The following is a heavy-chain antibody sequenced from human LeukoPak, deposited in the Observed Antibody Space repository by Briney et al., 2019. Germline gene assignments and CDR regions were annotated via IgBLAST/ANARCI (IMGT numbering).Heavy chain of an antibody. Sequence: SETLSLTCTVSGYSISSGYYWGWIRQPPGKGLEWIGSIYYSGSTYYNPSLKSRVTISVDTSKNQFSLKLSSVTAADTAVYYCARHVRFSDYYFDYWGQGTLVTVSS. J-gene: IGHJ4*02. CDR3: ARHVRFSDYYFDY. D-gene: IGHD3-10*02. CDR2: IYYSGST. V-gene: IGHV4-38-2*02. CDR1: GYSISSGYY.